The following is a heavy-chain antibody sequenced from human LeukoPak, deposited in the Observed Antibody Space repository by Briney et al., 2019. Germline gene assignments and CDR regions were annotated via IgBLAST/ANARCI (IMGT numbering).Heavy chain of an antibody. J-gene: IGHJ4*02. CDR2: IRYDGSNK. Sequence: GGSLRLSCAASGFTFSNYGMHWVRQAPGRGLEWVAFIRYDGSNKYYADSVKGRFTISRDNSIDTLYLQMNSLRAEDTAVYYCAKDHGSYSSSWLFDYWGQGTLVTVSS. D-gene: IGHD6-13*01. V-gene: IGHV3-30*02. CDR3: AKDHGSYSSSWLFDY. CDR1: GFTFSNYG.